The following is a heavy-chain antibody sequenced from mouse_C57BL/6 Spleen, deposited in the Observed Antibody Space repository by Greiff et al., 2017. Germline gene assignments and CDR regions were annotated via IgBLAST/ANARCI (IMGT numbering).Heavy chain of an antibody. V-gene: IGHV1-26*01. J-gene: IGHJ2*01. Sequence: EVQLQQSGPELVKPGASVKISCKASGYTFTDYYMNWVKQSHGKSLEWIGDINPNNGGTSYNQKFKGKATLTVDKSSSTAYMELRRLTSEDAAVYDSARPYYYGSSYNYFDYWGQGTTLTVSS. CDR2: INPNNGGT. CDR3: ARPYYYGSSYNYFDY. CDR1: GYTFTDYY. D-gene: IGHD1-1*01.